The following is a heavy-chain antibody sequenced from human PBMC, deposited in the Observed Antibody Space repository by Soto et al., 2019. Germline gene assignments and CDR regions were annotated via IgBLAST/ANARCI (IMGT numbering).Heavy chain of an antibody. CDR1: GCTFSSYA. Sequence: EVQLLESGGGLVQPGGSLRLSCAASGCTFSSYAMSWVRQAPGKGLEWVSAISGSGGSTYYADSVKGRFTISRDNSKNSLYLQMSSLRAEDTAVYYCAKGGRYCSGGSCYALFDYWGQGTLVTVSS. CDR2: ISGSGGST. J-gene: IGHJ4*02. CDR3: AKGGRYCSGGSCYALFDY. D-gene: IGHD2-15*01. V-gene: IGHV3-23*01.